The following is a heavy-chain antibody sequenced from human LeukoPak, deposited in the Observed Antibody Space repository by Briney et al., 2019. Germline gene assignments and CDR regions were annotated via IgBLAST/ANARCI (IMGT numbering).Heavy chain of an antibody. CDR3: ARAPQWSHWFFDL. CDR1: GFTFSDYS. J-gene: IGHJ2*01. V-gene: IGHV3-11*03. D-gene: IGHD6-19*01. Sequence: GGSLRLSCAASGFTFSDYSMSWNRQAPGKGLEWISTYTDSIKGRFTISRDNAKNSLYLQMNSLRAEDTAVYYCARAPQWSHWFFDLWGRGTLVTVSS.